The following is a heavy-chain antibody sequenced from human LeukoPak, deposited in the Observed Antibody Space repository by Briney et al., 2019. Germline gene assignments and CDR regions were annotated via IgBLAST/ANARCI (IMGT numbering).Heavy chain of an antibody. CDR1: GGLISSSGNFY. CDR2: VYYTGYS. D-gene: IGHD1-20*01. V-gene: IGHV4-39*01. Sequence: SETLSLTCSVSGGLISSSGNFYWGWIRQVPGKGLEWIGSVYYTGYSYDNPSLKSRVTVSEDTSKNQFSLKLNSVTAADTAIYYCARQGAITARRTHYYAMDVWGLGTTVTVSS. CDR3: ARQGAITARRTHYYAMDV. J-gene: IGHJ6*02.